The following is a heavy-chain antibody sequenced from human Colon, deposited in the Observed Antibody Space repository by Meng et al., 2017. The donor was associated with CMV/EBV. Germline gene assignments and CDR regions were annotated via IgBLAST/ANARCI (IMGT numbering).Heavy chain of an antibody. Sequence: SETLSLTCSVAGGSVISGSFHWTWIRQSPGKGLEWIGYIYHTGSTDFNPALKSRLTMSVDTSENQFSLTLTSVSAADTAVYYCVRDFWSGYSAFDAWGQGTLVTVSS. CDR1: GGSVISGSFH. J-gene: IGHJ5*02. D-gene: IGHD3-3*01. CDR3: VRDFWSGYSAFDA. V-gene: IGHV4-61*01. CDR2: IYHTGST.